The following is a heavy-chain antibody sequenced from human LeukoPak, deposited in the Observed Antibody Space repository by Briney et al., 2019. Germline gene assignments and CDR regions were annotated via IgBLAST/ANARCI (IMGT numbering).Heavy chain of an antibody. J-gene: IGHJ5*02. CDR2: ISGSGGST. V-gene: IGHV3-23*01. Sequence: GGSLRLSCAASGFTFSSYAMSWVRQAPGKGLEWVSAISGSGGSTYHADSVKGRFTISRDNSKNTLYLQMNSLRAEDTAVYYCAKQSTGEYSSTGNWFDPWGQGTLVTVSS. CDR1: GFTFSSYA. D-gene: IGHD6-6*01. CDR3: AKQSTGEYSSTGNWFDP.